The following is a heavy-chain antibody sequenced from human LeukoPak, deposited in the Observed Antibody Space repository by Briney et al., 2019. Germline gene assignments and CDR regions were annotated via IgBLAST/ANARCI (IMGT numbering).Heavy chain of an antibody. V-gene: IGHV1-69*05. CDR3: ARDSEWEPRSYYYYMDV. CDR1: GGTFSSYA. CDR2: IIPIFGTA. D-gene: IGHD1-26*01. Sequence: SVKVSCKASGGTFSSYAISWVRQAPGQGLEWMGGIIPIFGTANYAQKFQGRVTITTDESTSTAYMELSSLRSEDTAVYYCARDSEWEPRSYYYYMDVWGKGATVTVSS. J-gene: IGHJ6*03.